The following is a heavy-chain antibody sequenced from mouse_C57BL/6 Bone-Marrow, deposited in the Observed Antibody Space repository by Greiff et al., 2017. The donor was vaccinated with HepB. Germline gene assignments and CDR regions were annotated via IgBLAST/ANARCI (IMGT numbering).Heavy chain of an antibody. J-gene: IGHJ2*01. CDR3: ARGEGLGSSYDY. CDR1: RYAFTNYL. D-gene: IGHD1-1*01. CDR2: INPGSGGT. V-gene: IGHV1-54*01. Sequence: QVQLQQSGAELVRPGTSVKVSCKASRYAFTNYLIEWVKQRPGQGLEWIGVINPGSGGTNYNEKFKGKATLTADKSSSTAYMQLSSLTSEDSAVYFCARGEGLGSSYDYWGQGTTLTVSS.